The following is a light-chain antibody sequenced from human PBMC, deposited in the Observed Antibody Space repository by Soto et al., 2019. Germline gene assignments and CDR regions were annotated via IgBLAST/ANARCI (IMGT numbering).Light chain of an antibody. J-gene: IGKJ5*01. CDR1: QRISSY. CDR2: AAS. Sequence: DIQMTQSPSSLSASVGDRATITCRARQRISSYLNWYQQKPGKARTILLYAASSLQRGAPSRFSGSGSGTDFTLTISSLQAEDFGAYYSPQSYSTRSTCAQVTRLEIK. V-gene: IGKV1-39*01. CDR3: PQSYSTRST.